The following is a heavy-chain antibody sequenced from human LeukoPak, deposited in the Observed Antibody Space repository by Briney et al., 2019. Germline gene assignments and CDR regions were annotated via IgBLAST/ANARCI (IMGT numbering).Heavy chain of an antibody. CDR1: GYSFTNYW. J-gene: IGHJ5*02. V-gene: IGHV5-51*01. CDR2: INPGDSDT. D-gene: IGHD1-26*01. CDR3: ARHKSGSYYSAFDP. Sequence: GESLKISCKGSGYSFTNYWIGWVRQTPGKGLGWIGIINPGDSDTRYSPSFQGQVTISADKSISTAYLQWSSLKASDSAVYYCARHKSGSYYSAFDPWGQGTLVTVSS.